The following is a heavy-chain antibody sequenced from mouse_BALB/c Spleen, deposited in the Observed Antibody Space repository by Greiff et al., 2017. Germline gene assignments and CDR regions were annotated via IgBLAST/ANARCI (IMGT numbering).Heavy chain of an antibody. CDR1: GYSFTGYS. J-gene: IGHJ2*01. CDR2: INPYNGDT. Sequence: VQLQQSGPELVKPGASVKISCKASGYSFTGYSMNWVKQSHGKSLEWIGRINPYNGDTFYNQKFKGKATLTVDKSSSTAHMELLSLTSEDSAVYYCGRSGYGSSPFDYWGQGTTLTVSS. CDR3: GRSGYGSSPFDY. D-gene: IGHD1-1*01. V-gene: IGHV1-37*01.